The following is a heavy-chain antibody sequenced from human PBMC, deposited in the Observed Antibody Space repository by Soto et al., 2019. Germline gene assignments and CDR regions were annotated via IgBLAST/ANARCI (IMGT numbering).Heavy chain of an antibody. J-gene: IGHJ4*02. CDR1: GYTFTTYG. V-gene: IGHV1-18*01. D-gene: IGHD2-15*01. Sequence: QVQLVQSGAEVKKPGASVKVSCKTSGYTFTTYGVSWVRQAPGLGLEWMGWISGYNGNTNSAPKFQGRVSMTTDTSTSTASRELRSRRSADTAVYYCARDERAYFSGDNGEHYFDSGGQGTLVTVSS. CDR2: ISGYNGNT. CDR3: ARDERAYFSGDNGEHYFDS.